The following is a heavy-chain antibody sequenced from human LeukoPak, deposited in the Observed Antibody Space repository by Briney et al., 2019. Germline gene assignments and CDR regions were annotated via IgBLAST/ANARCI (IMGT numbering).Heavy chain of an antibody. V-gene: IGHV3-48*03. J-gene: IGHJ4*02. D-gene: IGHD3-22*01. CDR1: GFTFSSYE. CDR2: ISSSGNTR. Sequence: GGSLRLSCAASGFTFSSYEMNWVRQAPGKGLEWVSDISSSGNTRNYADSVKGRFTISRDNAKKTLRLQMNSLRGDDTAIYYCASAMMGFDSSGYYTAAYFEHWGQGTRVTVSS. CDR3: ASAMMGFDSSGYYTAAYFEH.